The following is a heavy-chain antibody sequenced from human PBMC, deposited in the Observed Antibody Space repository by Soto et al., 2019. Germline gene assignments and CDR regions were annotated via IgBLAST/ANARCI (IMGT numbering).Heavy chain of an antibody. CDR2: ISGSRNDGIT. J-gene: IGHJ4*02. V-gene: IGHV3-23*01. CDR3: VQDPTENGENY. CDR1: GFSFSNYA. D-gene: IGHD2-8*01. Sequence: EVQLLESGGGLVQPGGSLKLSCAASGFSFSNYAMNWVRQAPGKGLELVSFISGSRNDGITKYVDSVMGRFTTCGHNSKNSLSLQMSTLRAEDAAVCYCVQDPTENGENYWGQGPLVPVPS.